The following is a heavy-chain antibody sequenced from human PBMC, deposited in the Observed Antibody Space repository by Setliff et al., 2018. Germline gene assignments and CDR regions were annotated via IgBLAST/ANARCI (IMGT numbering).Heavy chain of an antibody. J-gene: IGHJ4*02. Sequence: ASETLSLTCTVSGGSISSGSYWWSWIRQSAGKGLEWIGCVYTAGGTNYNPSLESRGTISVDTSKNQFSLELTSVTAADTAVYYCERRQLGTMENYWGPGALVTVS. D-gene: IGHD2-2*01. CDR2: VYTAGGT. CDR1: GGSISSGSYW. CDR3: ERRQLGTMENY. V-gene: IGHV4-61*02.